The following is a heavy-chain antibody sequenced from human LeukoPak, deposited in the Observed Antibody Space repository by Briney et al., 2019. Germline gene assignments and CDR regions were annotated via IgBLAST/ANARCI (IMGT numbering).Heavy chain of an antibody. D-gene: IGHD3-22*01. CDR2: INHSGSA. Sequence: SETLSLTCAVYGGPFSGYYWSWIRQPPGKGLEWMGEINHSGSANYNPSLKSRVTISVDMSKNQFSLKLSSVTAADTAVYYCARARGDYYDSSGYYSAFDYWGQGTLVTVSS. CDR3: ARARGDYYDSSGYYSAFDY. J-gene: IGHJ4*02. V-gene: IGHV4-34*01. CDR1: GGPFSGYY.